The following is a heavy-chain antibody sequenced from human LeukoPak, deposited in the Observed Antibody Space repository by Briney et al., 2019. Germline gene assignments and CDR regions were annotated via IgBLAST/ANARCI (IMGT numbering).Heavy chain of an antibody. CDR2: IKQDGSQE. CDR1: RFTLSTYW. Sequence: GGSLRLSCAASRFTLSTYWMSWVRQAPGKGLEWVAHIKQDGSQEYYVDSVKGRFTISRDSAKNSLYLQMNSLRAEDTAVYYCARILRGYSYGNCFDYWGQGTLVTVSS. D-gene: IGHD5-18*01. V-gene: IGHV3-7*01. J-gene: IGHJ4*02. CDR3: ARILRGYSYGNCFDY.